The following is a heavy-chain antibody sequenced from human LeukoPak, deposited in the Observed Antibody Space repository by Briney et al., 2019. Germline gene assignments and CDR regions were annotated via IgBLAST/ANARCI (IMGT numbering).Heavy chain of an antibody. J-gene: IGHJ5*02. CDR2: INPNSGGT. Sequence: GASVKVSCKASGYTFTGYYIHWVRQAPGQGLEWMGWINPNSGGTNYAQKFQGRVIMTRDTSTSTAYMEPSRLRSDDTAVYYCARDEYHLLRFDPWGQGTLVTVSS. V-gene: IGHV1-2*02. D-gene: IGHD2-2*01. CDR1: GYTFTGYY. CDR3: ARDEYHLLRFDP.